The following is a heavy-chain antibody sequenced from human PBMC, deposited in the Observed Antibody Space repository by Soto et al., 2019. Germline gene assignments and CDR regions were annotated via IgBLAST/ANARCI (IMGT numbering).Heavy chain of an antibody. CDR1: GFIFEDFA. V-gene: IGHV3-9*01. D-gene: IGHD6-19*01. CDR3: AKDILGGVAGFHYFEN. CDR2: ISWDGDIV. J-gene: IGHJ4*02. Sequence: EVQLVESGGRLVQPGRSLRVSCEVSGFIFEDFAMHWVRLVPGKGLEWVSGISWDGDIVGYADSVRGRVIISRANSKNSLYSEMKTLRPEDTARYYCAKDILGGVAGFHYFENWGRGTLVSVSS.